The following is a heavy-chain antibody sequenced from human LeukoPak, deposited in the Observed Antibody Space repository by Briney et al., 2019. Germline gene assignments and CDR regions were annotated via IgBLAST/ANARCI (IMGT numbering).Heavy chain of an antibody. J-gene: IGHJ3*02. V-gene: IGHV4-4*09. D-gene: IGHD3-22*01. CDR1: GGSISSYY. Sequence: SETLSLACTVSGGSISSYYWSWIRQPPGKGLEGIGYIYTSGSTNYNPSLRSRVTISVDTSKNQFSLRLSSVTATDTAVYYCARQPTSSDSSGYLAFDIWGQGTMVTVSS. CDR2: IYTSGST. CDR3: ARQPTSSDSSGYLAFDI.